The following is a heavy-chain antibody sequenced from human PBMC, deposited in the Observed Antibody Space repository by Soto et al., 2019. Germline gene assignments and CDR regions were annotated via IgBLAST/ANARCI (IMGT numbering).Heavy chain of an antibody. CDR2: IYYNGNI. V-gene: IGHV4-61*01. D-gene: IGHD2-15*01. J-gene: IGHJ5*02. Sequence: QVQLQESGPGLVKPSETLSLTCTVSGGSVSSGNYYWSWIRQPPGKGLEWIGHIYYNGNINYNPSLKTRVTISVVTSKHQFPLKLSSVFAADTAVYYCARSGVVAAAKWFDPWGRGTIVTVSS. CDR1: GGSVSSGNYY. CDR3: ARSGVVAAAKWFDP.